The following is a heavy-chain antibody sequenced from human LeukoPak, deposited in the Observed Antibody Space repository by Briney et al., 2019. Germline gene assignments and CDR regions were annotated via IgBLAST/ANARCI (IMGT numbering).Heavy chain of an antibody. CDR3: ARVLSGWYDAPFDY. J-gene: IGHJ4*02. Sequence: GGSLGLSCAASGFTFSNYNMNWVRQAPGKGLEWVSSISSSSSYIYYADSVKGRFTISRDNAKNSLYLQMNSLRAEDTAVYYCARVLSGWYDAPFDYWGQGTLVTVSS. CDR1: GFTFSNYN. V-gene: IGHV3-21*01. CDR2: ISSSSSYI. D-gene: IGHD6-19*01.